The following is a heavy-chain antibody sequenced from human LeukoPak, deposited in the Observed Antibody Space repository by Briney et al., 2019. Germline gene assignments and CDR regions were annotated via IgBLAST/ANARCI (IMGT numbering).Heavy chain of an antibody. V-gene: IGHV3-23*01. D-gene: IGHD3-22*01. Sequence: PGGSLRLSCAASGFTFSDYAMSWVRQAPGQGLEWVSTISGGGSITYSADSVKGRFTISRDNSKNTLYLQMNSLRAEDTAVYYCANQKPDYYDSSGYSLGYWGQGTLVTVSS. J-gene: IGHJ4*02. CDR2: ISGGGSIT. CDR1: GFTFSDYA. CDR3: ANQKPDYYDSSGYSLGY.